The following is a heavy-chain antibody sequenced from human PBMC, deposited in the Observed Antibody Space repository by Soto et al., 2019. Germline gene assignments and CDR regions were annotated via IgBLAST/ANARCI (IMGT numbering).Heavy chain of an antibody. CDR3: ARDYNDFWSGHFDY. CDR2: IRSKVHSFAT. Sequence: GGSLRLSCAASGFTFSNAWINWVRQAPGKGLEWVGRIRSKVHSFATAYAASVEGRFTISRDDSRNTAYLQMNSLRVEDTAVYYCARDYNDFWSGHFDYWGQGALVTVSS. CDR1: GFTFSNAW. V-gene: IGHV3-73*01. J-gene: IGHJ4*02. D-gene: IGHD3-3*01.